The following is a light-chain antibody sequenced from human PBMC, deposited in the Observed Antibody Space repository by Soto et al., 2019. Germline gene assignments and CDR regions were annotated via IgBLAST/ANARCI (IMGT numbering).Light chain of an antibody. CDR1: QGIAPY. CDR3: QKYNSAPLT. CDR2: AAS. J-gene: IGKJ4*01. Sequence: DVQMTQSPSSLSASVGDRVIITCRASQGIAPYLAWFQQKPGKVPKLLIYAASTLQSGVPSRFSGSGSGTDFTLTIRSLQPEDVATYYCQKYNSAPLTFGGGTKVEIK. V-gene: IGKV1-27*01.